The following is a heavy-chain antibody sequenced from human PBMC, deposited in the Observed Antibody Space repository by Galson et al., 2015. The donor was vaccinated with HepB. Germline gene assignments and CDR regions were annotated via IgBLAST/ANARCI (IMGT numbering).Heavy chain of an antibody. D-gene: IGHD3-10*01. Sequence: SLRLSCAASGFTFSNYGIHWVRQGPGKGLERVAYIRYDGSNEFYSDAVKGRFTISRDNSQKTLYLQMHSLRPEDTAVYYSTKEEVLWFGEGSNYFYSMDVWGQGTTVIVSS. J-gene: IGHJ6*02. V-gene: IGHV3-30*02. CDR3: TKEEVLWFGEGSNYFYSMDV. CDR1: GFTFSNYG. CDR2: IRYDGSNE.